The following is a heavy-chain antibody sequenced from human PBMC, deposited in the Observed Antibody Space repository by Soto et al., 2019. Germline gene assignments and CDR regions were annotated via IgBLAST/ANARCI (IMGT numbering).Heavy chain of an antibody. V-gene: IGHV3-15*01. CDR2: VRAHNAGGTR. CDR1: GFIFSDAW. Sequence: DVQLVESGGGLVKPGGSLRLSCAASGFIFSDAWMSWVRQAPGKGLEWVGRVRAHNAGGTRDYTAPVRGRFTVSRDDSKKTVYLQMNSLRAEDTAVYYCARDDGIAARPYYFDYWGQGTLVTVSS. D-gene: IGHD6-6*01. J-gene: IGHJ4*02. CDR3: ARDDGIAARPYYFDY.